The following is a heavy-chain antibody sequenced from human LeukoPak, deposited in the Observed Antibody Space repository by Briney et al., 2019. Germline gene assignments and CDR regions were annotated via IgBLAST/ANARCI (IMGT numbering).Heavy chain of an antibody. CDR3: ARTRWIRLFDY. D-gene: IGHD5-18*01. Sequence: SETLSLTCAVSGVSISSYYWGWIRQPPGKGLEWIGSIYYSGSTYYNPSLKSRVTISVDTSKNQFSLKLSSVTAADTAVYYCARTRWIRLFDYGGQGTLVTVSS. CDR2: IYYSGST. V-gene: IGHV4-39*07. CDR1: GVSISSYY. J-gene: IGHJ4*02.